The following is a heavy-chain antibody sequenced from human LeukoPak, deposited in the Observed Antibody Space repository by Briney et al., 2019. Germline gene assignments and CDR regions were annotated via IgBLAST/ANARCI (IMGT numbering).Heavy chain of an antibody. CDR1: GGSFSGYY. D-gene: IGHD6-19*01. CDR2: INHSGST. J-gene: IGHJ4*02. CDR3: AREGIAVARRGFDY. V-gene: IGHV4-34*01. Sequence: SETLSLTCAVYGGSFSGYYWSWIRQPPGKGLEWIGEINHSGSTKYNPSLKSRVTISVDTSKNQFSLKLSSVTAADTAVYYCAREGIAVARRGFDYWGQGTLVTVSS.